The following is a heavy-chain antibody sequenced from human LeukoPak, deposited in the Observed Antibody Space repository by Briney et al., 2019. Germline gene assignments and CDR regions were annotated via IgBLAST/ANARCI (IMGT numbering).Heavy chain of an antibody. J-gene: IGHJ6*03. V-gene: IGHV1-46*01. CDR3: ASSSASAFYYYYYMDV. CDR1: GYTFTSYY. CDR2: ITPSGCST. Sequence: ASVKVSCKASGYTFTSYYTHWVRQAPGQRLEWMGIITPSGCSTSYAQKFQGRVSMTRDMSTSTVYMELSSLRCEDTAVYYCASSSASAFYYYYYMDVWGKGTTVTVSS. D-gene: IGHD6-25*01.